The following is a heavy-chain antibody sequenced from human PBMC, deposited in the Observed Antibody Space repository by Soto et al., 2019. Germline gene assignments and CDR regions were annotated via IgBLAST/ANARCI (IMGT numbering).Heavy chain of an antibody. Sequence: QVQLVQSGAEVKKPGASVKVSCKASGYTFTGYFIHWVRQAPGQGLEWMGWINPNNGGPKYAQKLQGRVSMTRDTSISTAYMELSRLRSDDTAVYYCAREVDYSNSFDRWGQGTLVTVSS. CDR1: GYTFTGYF. CDR3: AREVDYSNSFDR. V-gene: IGHV1-2*02. D-gene: IGHD4-4*01. CDR2: INPNNGGP. J-gene: IGHJ5*02.